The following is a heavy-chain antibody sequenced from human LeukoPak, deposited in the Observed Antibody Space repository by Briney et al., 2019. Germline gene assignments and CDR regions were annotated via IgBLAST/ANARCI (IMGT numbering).Heavy chain of an antibody. D-gene: IGHD3-16*01. Sequence: GGSLRLSCAASGFTFSSYGMHWVRQAPGKGLEWVAFIRYDGSNKYYADSVKGRFTISRDNSKNTLYLQMNSLRAEDTAVYYCAKDWTPFGGVDNWFDPWGQGTLVTVSS. CDR1: GFTFSSYG. CDR3: AKDWTPFGGVDNWFDP. J-gene: IGHJ5*02. CDR2: IRYDGSNK. V-gene: IGHV3-30*02.